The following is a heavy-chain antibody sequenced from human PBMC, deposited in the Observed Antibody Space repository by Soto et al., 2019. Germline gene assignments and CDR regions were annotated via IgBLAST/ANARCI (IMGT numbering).Heavy chain of an antibody. CDR1: GGSINRNY. Sequence: PSETLSLTCTVSGGSINRNYWSWIRQSPGKGLEWIGYIYYSGSTNYNPSLKSRATISVDTSKNQFSLKLSSVTAADTAVYYCARYDYGDYGDYYYGLDVWGQGTTVTVSS. V-gene: IGHV4-59*01. J-gene: IGHJ6*02. CDR2: IYYSGST. D-gene: IGHD4-17*01. CDR3: ARYDYGDYGDYYYGLDV.